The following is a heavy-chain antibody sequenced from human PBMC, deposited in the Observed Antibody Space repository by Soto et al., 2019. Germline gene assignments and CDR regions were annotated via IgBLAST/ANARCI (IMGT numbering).Heavy chain of an antibody. Sequence: ASVKVSCKASGGTFSSYAISWVRQAPGQGLEWMGGIIPIFGTANYAQKFQGRVTITADESTSTAYMELSSLRSEDTAVYYCARGHCSGGSCYSWYYYYYGMDVWGQGTTVTVSS. J-gene: IGHJ6*02. CDR3: ARGHCSGGSCYSWYYYYYGMDV. CDR1: GGTFSSYA. D-gene: IGHD2-15*01. CDR2: IIPIFGTA. V-gene: IGHV1-69*13.